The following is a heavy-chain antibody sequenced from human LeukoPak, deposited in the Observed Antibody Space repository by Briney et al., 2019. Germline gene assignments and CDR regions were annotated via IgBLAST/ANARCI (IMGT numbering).Heavy chain of an antibody. CDR3: ARSYYYDSSVYFNY. Sequence: SETLSLTCTGSGGSISSYYWSWIRQPAGKGLEWIGRIYTSGSTNYNPSLKSRVTMSVDTSKNQFSLKLSSVTAADTAVYYCARSYYYDSSVYFNYWGQGILVTVSS. CDR1: GGSISSYY. CDR2: IYTSGST. D-gene: IGHD3-22*01. V-gene: IGHV4-4*07. J-gene: IGHJ4*02.